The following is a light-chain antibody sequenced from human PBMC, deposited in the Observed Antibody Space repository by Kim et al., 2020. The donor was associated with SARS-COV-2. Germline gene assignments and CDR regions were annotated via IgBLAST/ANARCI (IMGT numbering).Light chain of an antibody. CDR2: KAS. V-gene: IGKV1-5*03. J-gene: IGKJ1*01. CDR1: ENINNW. CDR3: QHYRT. Sequence: PSSLSASVGDRVTISCRASENINNWLAWYQQKSGTAPKVLIYKASTLESGVPSRFSGSGSGTEFPLTITSLQPDDFATYYYQHYRTFGQGTKLEI.